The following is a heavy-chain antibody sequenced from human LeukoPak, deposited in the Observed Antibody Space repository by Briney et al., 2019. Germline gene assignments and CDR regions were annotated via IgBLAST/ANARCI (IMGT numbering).Heavy chain of an antibody. V-gene: IGHV3-48*03. CDR2: ISSSGSTI. D-gene: IGHD3-16*02. Sequence: GGSLRLSCAASGFTFSSYEMNWVRQAPGKGLEWVSYISSSGSTIYYADSVKGRFTISRDNAKNSLYLQMNSLRAEDTAVYYCASMITFGGVIVPPFDYWGQGTLVTVPS. J-gene: IGHJ4*02. CDR1: GFTFSSYE. CDR3: ASMITFGGVIVPPFDY.